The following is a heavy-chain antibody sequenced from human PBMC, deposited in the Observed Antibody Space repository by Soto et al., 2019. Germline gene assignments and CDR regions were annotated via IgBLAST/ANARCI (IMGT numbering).Heavy chain of an antibody. D-gene: IGHD6-13*01. CDR3: AGESWYEIYFDY. J-gene: IGHJ4*02. CDR2: ISGSGGST. V-gene: IGHV3-23*01. CDR1: GFTFSSYA. Sequence: EVQLLESGGGLVQPGGSLRLSCAASGFTFSSYAMSWVRQAPGKGLEWVSAISGSGGSTYYADSVKGRFTISRDNSKNTLDLQMSSLRAEDTAVYYCAGESWYEIYFDYGGQGTLVPVSS.